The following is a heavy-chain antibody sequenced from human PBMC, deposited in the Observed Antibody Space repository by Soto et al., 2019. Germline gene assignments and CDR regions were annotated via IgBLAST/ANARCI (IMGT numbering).Heavy chain of an antibody. CDR2: IVVASGNT. J-gene: IGHJ3*02. CDR3: AASKGDAADGFDI. V-gene: IGHV1-58*01. CDR1: GFTFTSSG. Sequence: MQLVQSGPEVKKPGTSVKVSCKTSGFTFTSSGVQWVRQARGQRLEWIGWIVVASGNTNYAQKFQERVTITRDMSTSTAYMELSSLRSEDTAVYYCAASKGDAADGFDIWGQGTMVTVSS. D-gene: IGHD3-10*01.